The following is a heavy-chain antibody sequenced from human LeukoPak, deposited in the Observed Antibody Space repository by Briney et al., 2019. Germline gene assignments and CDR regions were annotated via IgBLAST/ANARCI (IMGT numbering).Heavy chain of an antibody. Sequence: GGSLRLSCAASGFTFSSYSMNWVRQAPGKGLEWVANIKEVESEKNYVDSVKGRFTISRDNAKNSLYLQMNSLRVEDTAVYYCARDSGGVKLNWGQGTLVTVSS. J-gene: IGHJ4*02. V-gene: IGHV3-7*01. CDR3: ARDSGGVKLN. CDR1: GFTFSSYS. CDR2: IKEVESEK. D-gene: IGHD3-16*01.